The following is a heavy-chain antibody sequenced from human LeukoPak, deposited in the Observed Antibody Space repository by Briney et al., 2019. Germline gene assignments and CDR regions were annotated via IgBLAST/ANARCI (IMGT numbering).Heavy chain of an antibody. CDR3: ARESGDGYNPFDY. CDR2: IYSGGST. V-gene: IGHV3-66*02. Sequence: GGSLRLSCAASGFTFNNYAMSWVRQAPGKGLEWVSVIYSGGSTYYADSVKGRFTISRDNSKNTLYLQMNSLRAEDTAVYYCARESGDGYNPFDYWGQGTLVTVSS. D-gene: IGHD5-24*01. J-gene: IGHJ4*02. CDR1: GFTFNNYA.